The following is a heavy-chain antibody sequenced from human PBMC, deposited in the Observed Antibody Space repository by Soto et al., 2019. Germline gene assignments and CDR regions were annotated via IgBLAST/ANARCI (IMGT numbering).Heavy chain of an antibody. CDR1: GGSINTFY. CDR2: IFSSGST. CDR3: ARDRSDDLNSFDAFDV. Sequence: SETLSLTCTVSGGSINTFYWSWVRQPAGKGLEWIGRIFSSGSTSFNPSLERRVAMSVDTSKNHFSLNLSSVTAADMAVYYCARDRSDDLNSFDAFDVWGQGTLVTVSS. V-gene: IGHV4-4*07. J-gene: IGHJ3*01. D-gene: IGHD1-1*01.